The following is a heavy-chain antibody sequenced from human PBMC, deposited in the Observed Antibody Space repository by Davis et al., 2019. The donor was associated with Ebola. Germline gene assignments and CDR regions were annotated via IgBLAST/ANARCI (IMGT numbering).Heavy chain of an antibody. Sequence: GESLKISCKGSGYSFTSYWIGWVRQMPGKGLEWMGIIYPGDSDTRYSPSFQGQVTISADKSISTAYLQWSSLKASDTAMYYCARLSVRFLEWLPFDYWGQRTLVTVSS. V-gene: IGHV5-51*01. CDR1: GYSFTSYW. CDR3: ARLSVRFLEWLPFDY. D-gene: IGHD3-3*01. J-gene: IGHJ4*02. CDR2: IYPGDSDT.